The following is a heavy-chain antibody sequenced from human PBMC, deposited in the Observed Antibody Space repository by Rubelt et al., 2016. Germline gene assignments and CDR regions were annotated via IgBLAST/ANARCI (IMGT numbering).Heavy chain of an antibody. Sequence: EVQLVESGGGLVQPGGSLRLSCAASGFTFSSYAMNWVRQAPGKGLEWVSYISSSSSTIYYADSVKGRFTISRDNAQNSLYLQMNSLRAEDTALYYCAKISSSWYVGPYYFDYWGQGTLVTVSS. CDR1: GFTFSSYA. CDR2: ISSSSSTI. J-gene: IGHJ4*02. D-gene: IGHD6-13*01. V-gene: IGHV3-48*04. CDR3: AKISSSWYVGPYYFDY.